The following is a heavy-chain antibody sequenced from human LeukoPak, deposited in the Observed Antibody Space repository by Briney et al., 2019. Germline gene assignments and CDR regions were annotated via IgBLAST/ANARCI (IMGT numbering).Heavy chain of an antibody. J-gene: IGHJ4*02. CDR1: GFTFTTHW. V-gene: IGHV3-74*01. D-gene: IGHD5-12*01. CDR3: ARGKYGGYFIDY. Sequence: GGSLRLSCGASGFTFTTHWIHWVRQAPGKGLVWVSRIKPDGSDTNYADSVKGRFTISRDNTKNTVYLQMNSLRAEDTAVYYCARGKYGGYFIDYWGQGTLVTVSS. CDR2: IKPDGSDT.